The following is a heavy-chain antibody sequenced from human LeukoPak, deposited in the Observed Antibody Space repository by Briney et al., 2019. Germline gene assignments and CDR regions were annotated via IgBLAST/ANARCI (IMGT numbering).Heavy chain of an antibody. CDR3: ARIGPILGAAWVDY. D-gene: IGHD3-3*02. CDR2: IFYAGST. CDR1: GYSISSNHW. Sequence: SVTLSRTCAVSGYSISSNHWWGWIRQPPRKGLKWIGYIFYAGSTYYNPSLKSRVTMSVDTSKNQFSLRLSSVTAVDAAVYYCARIGPILGAAWVDYWGQGTLVSVSS. V-gene: IGHV4-28*01. J-gene: IGHJ4*02.